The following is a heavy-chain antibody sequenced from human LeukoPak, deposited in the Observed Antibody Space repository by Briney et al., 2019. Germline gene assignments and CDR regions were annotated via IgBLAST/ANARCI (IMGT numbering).Heavy chain of an antibody. V-gene: IGHV3-48*01. CDR1: GFTFSSYS. CDR3: ARSYGSGSLSLDY. CDR2: ISGSSSTI. D-gene: IGHD3-10*01. J-gene: IGHJ4*02. Sequence: SGGSLRLSCAASGFTFSSYSMNWVRQAPGKGLEWVSYISGSSSTIYYADSVKGRFTISRDNAKNSLYLQMNSLRAEDTAVYYCARSYGSGSLSLDYWGQGTLVTVSS.